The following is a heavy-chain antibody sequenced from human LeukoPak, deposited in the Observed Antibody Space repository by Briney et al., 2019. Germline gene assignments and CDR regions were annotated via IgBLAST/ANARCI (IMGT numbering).Heavy chain of an antibody. Sequence: GGSLRLSCAAPGFTFSSYAMHWVRQAPGKGLEWVAVISYDGSNKYYADSVKGRFTISRDNSKNTLYLQMNSLRAEDTAVYYCARGIEDYWGQGTLVTVSS. V-gene: IGHV3-30*04. CDR1: GFTFSSYA. J-gene: IGHJ4*02. CDR2: ISYDGSNK. CDR3: ARGIEDY.